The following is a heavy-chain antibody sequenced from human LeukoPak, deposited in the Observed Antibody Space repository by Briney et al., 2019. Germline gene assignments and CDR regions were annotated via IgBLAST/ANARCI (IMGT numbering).Heavy chain of an antibody. Sequence: GGSLRLSCVASGFTFSSHWMSWVRQAPGKGLEWVANIKPDGSEKDYVDSVKGRFTISRDNAKNSLYLQMNSLRAEDTAVYYCARGEIQSPDYWGQGTLVTVSS. CDR3: ARGEIQSPDY. J-gene: IGHJ4*02. CDR2: IKPDGSEK. CDR1: GFTFSSHW. V-gene: IGHV3-7*01. D-gene: IGHD5-18*01.